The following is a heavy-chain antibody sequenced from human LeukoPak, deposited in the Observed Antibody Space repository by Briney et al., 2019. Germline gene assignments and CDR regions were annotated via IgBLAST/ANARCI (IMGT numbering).Heavy chain of an antibody. Sequence: GGSLRLSCAASGFTFSNAWMSWVRQAPGKGLEWVGHIKSKPDGGTTDYAAPVKGRFTISRDDSKNTLYLQMNTLKTEDTAVYYCSTEGLAYCDGDCYSWGQGTLVTVSS. D-gene: IGHD2-21*02. CDR1: GFTFSNAW. CDR3: STEGLAYCDGDCYS. V-gene: IGHV3-15*01. CDR2: IKSKPDGGTT. J-gene: IGHJ5*02.